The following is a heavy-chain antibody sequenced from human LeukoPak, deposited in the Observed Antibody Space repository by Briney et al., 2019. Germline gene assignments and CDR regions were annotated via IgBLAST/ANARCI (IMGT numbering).Heavy chain of an antibody. Sequence: SETLSLTCIVSGGSISSYYWSWIRQPPGEGLEWIGYIYSSWSTNYNSSLQSRVTISVHTPKNQCSLKLSSVTAADTAVYYCARGTSSWYGCPFGYWRQETLVRVSS. D-gene: IGHD6-13*01. J-gene: IGHJ4*02. V-gene: IGHV4-59*01. CDR2: IYSSWST. CDR3: ARGTSSWYGCPFGY. CDR1: GGSISSYY.